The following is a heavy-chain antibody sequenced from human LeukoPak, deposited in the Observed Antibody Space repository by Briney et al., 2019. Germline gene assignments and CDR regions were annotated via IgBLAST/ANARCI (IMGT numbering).Heavy chain of an antibody. Sequence: SETLSLTCAVSGGSISSSNWWSWVRQPPGKGLEWIGEIYHSGSTNYNPSLKSRVTISVDKSKNQLSLKLSSVTAADTAVYYCARHFGSGSKKYCFDYWGQGTLVTVSS. CDR1: GGSISSSNW. V-gene: IGHV4-4*02. J-gene: IGHJ4*02. CDR3: ARHFGSGSKKYCFDY. D-gene: IGHD3-10*01. CDR2: IYHSGST.